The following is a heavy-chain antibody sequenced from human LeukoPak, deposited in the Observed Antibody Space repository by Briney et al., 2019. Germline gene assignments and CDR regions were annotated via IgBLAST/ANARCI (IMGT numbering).Heavy chain of an antibody. CDR2: IYYSGST. CDR3: ARGRVSSSTWYSTYYYYFYMDV. CDR1: GGSMSSGPYS. J-gene: IGHJ6*03. Sequence: TLSLTCTVSGGSMSSGPYSWSWIRQPPGKGLEWIGYIYYSGSTYYNPSLRSRFTLSLDMSENQFSLRLSSVTAADTAVYFCARGRVSSSTWYSTYYYYFYMDVWGKGTTVTVSS. V-gene: IGHV4-30-4*07. D-gene: IGHD6-13*01.